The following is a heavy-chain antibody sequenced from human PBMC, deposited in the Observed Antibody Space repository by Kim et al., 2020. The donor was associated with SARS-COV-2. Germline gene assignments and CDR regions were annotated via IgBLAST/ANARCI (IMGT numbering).Heavy chain of an antibody. D-gene: IGHD3-22*01. Sequence: GGSLRLSCAASGFTFSSYSMNWVRQAPGKGLEWVSYISSSSSTIYYADSVKGRFTISRDNAKNSLYLQMNSLRDEDTAVYYCARDPSNYYDSSGPLEFDYWGQGTLVTVSS. CDR1: GFTFSSYS. CDR3: ARDPSNYYDSSGPLEFDY. V-gene: IGHV3-48*02. J-gene: IGHJ4*02. CDR2: ISSSSSTI.